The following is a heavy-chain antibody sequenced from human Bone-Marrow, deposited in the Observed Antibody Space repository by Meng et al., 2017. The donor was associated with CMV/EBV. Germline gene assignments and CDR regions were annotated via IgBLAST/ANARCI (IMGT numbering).Heavy chain of an antibody. V-gene: IGHV3-23*01. J-gene: IGHJ2*01. Sequence: GGSLRLSCTGSGFTFSSYAISWVRQAPGKGLEWVSAISGSGGSTYYADSVKGRFTISRDDSKNTPYLQMNSLKAEDTAVYYCTTGVMGVVLTYWYLDLWGRGTMVTVSS. CDR1: GFTFSSYA. D-gene: IGHD2-21*02. CDR2: ISGSGGST. CDR3: TTGVMGVVLTYWYLDL.